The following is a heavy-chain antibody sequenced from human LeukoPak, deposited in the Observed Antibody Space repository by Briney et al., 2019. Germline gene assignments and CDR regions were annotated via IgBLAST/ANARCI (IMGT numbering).Heavy chain of an antibody. V-gene: IGHV4-61*02. Sequence: SETLSLTCTVSGGSISSGSYYWSWIRQPAGKGLEWIGRIYTSGSTNYNPSLKSRVTISVDTSKNQFPLKLSSVTAADTAVYYCARGARHIDYWGQGTLVTVSS. J-gene: IGHJ4*02. CDR1: GGSISSGSYY. D-gene: IGHD6-6*01. CDR2: IYTSGST. CDR3: ARGARHIDY.